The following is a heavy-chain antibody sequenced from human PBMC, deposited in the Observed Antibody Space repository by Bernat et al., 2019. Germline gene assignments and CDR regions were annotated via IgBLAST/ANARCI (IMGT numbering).Heavy chain of an antibody. V-gene: IGHV3-23*04. Sequence: EVQLVESGGGLVKTGGSLRLSCAASGFTFSNAWLSWVRQAPGKGLEWVSAISGSGGSTYYADSVKGRFTISRDNSKNTLYLQMNSLRAEDTAVYYCAKRGSGSYGYWGQGTLVTVSS. CDR3: AKRGSGSYGY. CDR1: GFTFSNAW. J-gene: IGHJ4*02. D-gene: IGHD1-26*01. CDR2: ISGSGGST.